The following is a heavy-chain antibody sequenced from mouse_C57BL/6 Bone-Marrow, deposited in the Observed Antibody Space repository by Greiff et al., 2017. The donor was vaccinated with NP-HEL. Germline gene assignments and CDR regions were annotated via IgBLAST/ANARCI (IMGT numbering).Heavy chain of an antibody. CDR1: GYTFTSYW. Sequence: QVQLQQPGAELVKPGASVKLSCKASGYTFTSYWMQWVKQRPGQGLEWIGEIDPSDSYPNYNQKFKGKATLTVDTSSSTPYMQLSSLTSEDSAVYYCARSGRSYDYDGGYAMDYWGQGTSVTVSS. D-gene: IGHD2-4*01. CDR2: IDPSDSYP. J-gene: IGHJ4*01. CDR3: ARSGRSYDYDGGYAMDY. V-gene: IGHV1-50*01.